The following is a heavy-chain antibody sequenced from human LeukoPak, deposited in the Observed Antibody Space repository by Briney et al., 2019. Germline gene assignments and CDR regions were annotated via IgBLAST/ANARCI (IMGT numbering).Heavy chain of an antibody. CDR3: AKGGMSSSGLGD. D-gene: IGHD3-22*01. V-gene: IGHV3-23*01. Sequence: GGSLRLSCAASGFIISSYVMSWVRQAPGKGLEWVSGITSGGSTYYADSVKGRFTISRDNSKNTQYLQMNSLRAEDTAVHYCAKGGMSSSGLGDWGQGTLVTVSS. CDR2: ITSGGST. CDR1: GFIISSYV. J-gene: IGHJ4*02.